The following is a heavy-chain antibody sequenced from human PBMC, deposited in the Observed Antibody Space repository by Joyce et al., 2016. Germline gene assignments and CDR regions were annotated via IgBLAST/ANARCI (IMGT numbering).Heavy chain of an antibody. CDR1: GLSFDLHSF. CDR3: ARRPYNVHTPLGSDWYFDL. D-gene: IGHD5-18*01. V-gene: IGHV4-38-2*01. J-gene: IGHJ2*01. Sequence: QVQLQESGPGLVKPSETLSLTCGVSGLSFDLHSFWGWIRQPPGKGLEWIGKVYLHGITHYSPSLKSGVTISMETSKNQFSLNLNSLTAADTAVYFCARRPYNVHTPLGSDWYFDLWGRGTLVTVSS. CDR2: VYLHGIT.